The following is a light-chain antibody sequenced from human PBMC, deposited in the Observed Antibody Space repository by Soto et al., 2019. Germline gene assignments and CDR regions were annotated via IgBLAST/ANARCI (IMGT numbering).Light chain of an antibody. CDR1: QGLSNY. CDR3: QQSYSVPIT. J-gene: IGKJ5*01. CDR2: FAS. Sequence: DIQMTQSPSSVSASVGDRVTITCRASQGLSNYLAWYQQKPGKAPKLLISFASSLQSGVPSRFNGSGSGTDFTLTISNLQPEDFATYHCQQSYSVPITFGQGTRLEIK. V-gene: IGKV1D-12*01.